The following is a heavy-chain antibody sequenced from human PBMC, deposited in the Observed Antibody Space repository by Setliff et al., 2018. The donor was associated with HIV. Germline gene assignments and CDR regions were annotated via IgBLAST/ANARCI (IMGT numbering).Heavy chain of an antibody. CDR3: ARNGPFPTDAFDI. Sequence: SETLSLTCAVSGYSISRGYYWGWIRQTPGKGLAWIGNIYNSGTNYYNPSLKSRITISVDTSKNQFALKLKSVTAADTAVYYCARNGPFPTDAFDIWGQGTKVTVS. D-gene: IGHD1-1*01. J-gene: IGHJ3*02. CDR1: GYSISRGYY. CDR2: IYNSGTN. V-gene: IGHV4-38-2*01.